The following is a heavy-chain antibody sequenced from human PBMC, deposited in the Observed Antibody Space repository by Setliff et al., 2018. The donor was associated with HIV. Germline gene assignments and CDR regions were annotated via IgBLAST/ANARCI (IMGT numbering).Heavy chain of an antibody. J-gene: IGHJ6*03. V-gene: IGHV4-34*01. CDR1: GESFDTYY. D-gene: IGHD4-17*01. Sequence: ASETLSLTCVVYGESFDTYYWTWIRLPPGKGLEWIGEIDHGGKANYNPSLESRVTMSVDTSVNQFSLSLTSVTAADTAVYYCARINPFGDYQDSYFYYMDVWGKGTTVTVSS. CDR2: IDHGGKA. CDR3: ARINPFGDYQDSYFYYMDV.